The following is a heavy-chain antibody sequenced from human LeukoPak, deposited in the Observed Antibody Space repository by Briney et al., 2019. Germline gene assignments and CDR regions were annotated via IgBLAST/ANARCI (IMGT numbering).Heavy chain of an antibody. CDR1: GGSFSDYY. CDR2: ISYSGSA. Sequence: KPSETLSLTCAVYGGSFSDYYWSWIRQPPGKGLEWIGFISYSGSAYYNPSLKSRVALSVDTSKSQFSLKVSSVTAADTAVYYCATIATPESIAARRVNGYYFDYRGQGTLVIVSS. J-gene: IGHJ4*02. V-gene: IGHV4-30-4*08. D-gene: IGHD6-6*01. CDR3: ATIATPESIAARRVNGYYFDY.